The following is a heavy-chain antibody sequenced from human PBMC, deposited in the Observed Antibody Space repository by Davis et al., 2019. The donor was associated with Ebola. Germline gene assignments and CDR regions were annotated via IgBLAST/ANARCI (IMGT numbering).Heavy chain of an antibody. CDR3: ARHVAALDV. CDR1: GGSISSYY. V-gene: IGHV4-59*01. Sequence: PSETLSLTCTVSGGSISSYYWSWFRQPPGKGLEWIGYIYYSGSTNYNPSLKSRVTISVDTSKNQFSLKLSSVTAADTAVYYCARHVAALDVWGQGTTVTVSS. CDR2: IYYSGST. D-gene: IGHD6-6*01. J-gene: IGHJ6*02.